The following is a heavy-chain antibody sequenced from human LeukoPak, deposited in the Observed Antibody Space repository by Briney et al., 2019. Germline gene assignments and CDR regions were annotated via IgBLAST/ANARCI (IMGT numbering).Heavy chain of an antibody. Sequence: SETLSLTCGVYGGPFSGYYWRWIPQPPGKGLEWIREINHSGSTNYNPSLKSRVTISVDTSKNQFSLKLSSVTAADTAVYYCARDGTTVVTPFDYWGQGTLVTVSS. CDR2: INHSGST. CDR1: GGPFSGYY. CDR3: ARDGTTVVTPFDY. V-gene: IGHV4-34*01. D-gene: IGHD4-23*01. J-gene: IGHJ4*02.